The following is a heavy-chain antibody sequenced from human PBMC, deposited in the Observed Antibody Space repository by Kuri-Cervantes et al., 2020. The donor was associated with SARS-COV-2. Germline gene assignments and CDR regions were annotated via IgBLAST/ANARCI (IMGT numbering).Heavy chain of an antibody. CDR3: RGELLNLDY. CDR1: GFTFSSYA. D-gene: IGHD1-26*01. CDR2: ISGSGGST. V-gene: IGHV3-23*01. J-gene: IGHJ4*02. Sequence: ESLKISCAASGFTFSSYAMSWVRQAPGKGLEWVSAISGSGGSTYYADSVKGRFTISRDNSKNTLYLQMNSLRAEDTAVYYCRGELLNLDYWGQGTLVTVSS.